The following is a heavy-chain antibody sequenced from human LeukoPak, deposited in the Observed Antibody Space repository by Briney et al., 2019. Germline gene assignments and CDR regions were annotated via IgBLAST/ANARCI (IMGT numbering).Heavy chain of an antibody. CDR3: ARDDPYCGGDCYLGAFDI. CDR1: GFTFSDYY. J-gene: IGHJ3*02. CDR2: ISSSGSTI. V-gene: IGHV3-11*04. D-gene: IGHD2-21*01. Sequence: GGSLRLSCAASGFTFSDYYMSWIRQAPGKGLEWVSYISSSGSTIYYADSVKGRFTISRDNSKNTLYLQMNSLRAEDTAVYYCARDDPYCGGDCYLGAFDIWGQGTMVTVSS.